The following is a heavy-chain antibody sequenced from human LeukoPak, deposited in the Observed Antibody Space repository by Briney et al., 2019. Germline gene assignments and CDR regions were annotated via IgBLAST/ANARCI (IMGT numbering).Heavy chain of an antibody. D-gene: IGHD3-3*01. CDR1: GYTFTGYY. CDR2: INPNSGGT. J-gene: IGHJ5*02. CDR3: ARVDWSGYSNWFDP. V-gene: IGHV1-2*02. Sequence: ASVKVSCKASGYTFTGYYMHWVRQAPGQGLEWMGWINPNSGGTNYAQKFQGRVTMTRDTSISTAYMELSRLRSDDTAVYYCARVDWSGYSNWFDPWGQGTLVTVSS.